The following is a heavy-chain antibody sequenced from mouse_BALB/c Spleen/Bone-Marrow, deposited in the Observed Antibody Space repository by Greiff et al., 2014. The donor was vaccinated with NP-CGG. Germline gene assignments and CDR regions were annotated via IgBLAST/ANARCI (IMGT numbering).Heavy chain of an antibody. Sequence: DVKLQESGAALVKPGASVKLSCTASGFNIKDTYMQWVKQRPEQGLEWIGRIDPANGNTNYDPKFQGKATITADPSSNTAYLQLSNLTSEDTAVYYCANYYCGCHIDYWGQGTTLTVSS. V-gene: IGHV14-3*02. CDR1: GFNIKDTY. J-gene: IGHJ2*01. CDR3: ANYYCGCHIDY. CDR2: IDPANGNT. D-gene: IGHD1-1*01.